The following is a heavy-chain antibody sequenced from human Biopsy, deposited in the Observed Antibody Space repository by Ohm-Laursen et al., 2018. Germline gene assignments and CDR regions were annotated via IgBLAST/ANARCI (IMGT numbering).Heavy chain of an antibody. V-gene: IGHV4-31*01. Sequence: TLSLTCPVSGGSIGGGAYYWNWLRQHPGKGLEWIGLISYSGTTFYNPSLESLLTISIDTSKNHFSLNLRSVTAADTAVYYCARGVPHYDGSGFPLAGYWYFDLWGRGTLVTVSS. CDR2: ISYSGTT. CDR1: GGSIGGGAYY. D-gene: IGHD3-22*01. J-gene: IGHJ2*01. CDR3: ARGVPHYDGSGFPLAGYWYFDL.